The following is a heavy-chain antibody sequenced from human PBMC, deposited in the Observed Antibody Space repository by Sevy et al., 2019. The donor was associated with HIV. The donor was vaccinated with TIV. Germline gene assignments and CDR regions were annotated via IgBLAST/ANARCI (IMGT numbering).Heavy chain of an antibody. J-gene: IGHJ4*01. CDR3: AKDFYGSGSYYTTDY. D-gene: IGHD3-10*01. V-gene: IGHV3-23*01. Sequence: GGSLRLSCTASGFTFSNCAMTWFRQAPGRGLEWVSSLSGNGGTTYYADSVKGRFTISRDNSKKTVYLQMNSLRAEDKALYYCAKDFYGSGSYYTTDYWGQGTLVTVSS. CDR2: LSGNGGTT. CDR1: GFTFSNCA.